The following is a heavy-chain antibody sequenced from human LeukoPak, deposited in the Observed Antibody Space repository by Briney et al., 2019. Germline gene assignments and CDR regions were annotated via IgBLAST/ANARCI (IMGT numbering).Heavy chain of an antibody. CDR1: GGSVSSGSYY. D-gene: IGHD4-11*01. CDR2: IYYSGST. CDR3: ARADYSNYTRY. V-gene: IGHV4-61*01. J-gene: IGHJ4*02. Sequence: SETLSLTCTVSGGSVSSGSYYWSWIRQPPGKGLEWIGYIYYSGSTNYNPSLKSRVTISVDTSKNQFSLKLSSVTAAGTAVYYCARADYSNYTRYWGQGTLVTVSS.